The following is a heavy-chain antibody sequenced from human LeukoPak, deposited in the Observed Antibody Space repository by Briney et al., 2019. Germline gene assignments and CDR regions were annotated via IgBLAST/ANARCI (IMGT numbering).Heavy chain of an antibody. V-gene: IGHV4-59*01. CDR3: ARAGPEDSSSSDY. D-gene: IGHD6-6*01. Sequence: PSETLSLTCTVSGGSISGSYWSWIRQPPGKGLEWIGYIYYSGSTNYNPSLKSRVTISVDTSKNQFSLKLSSVTAADTAVYYCARAGPEDSSSSDYWGQGTLVTVSS. J-gene: IGHJ4*02. CDR2: IYYSGST. CDR1: GGSISGSY.